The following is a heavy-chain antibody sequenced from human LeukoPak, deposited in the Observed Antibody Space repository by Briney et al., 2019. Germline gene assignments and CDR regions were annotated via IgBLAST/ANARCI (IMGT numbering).Heavy chain of an antibody. J-gene: IGHJ4*02. V-gene: IGHV3-23*01. CDR3: AKGTGDTGYCFDN. D-gene: IGHD1-1*01. Sequence: LSGGSLRLSCAASGFNFRSYAMNWVRQAPGKGLEWVSGIRVGGEIYYADSVKGRFTIYRDSSENTLYLQMSGLRAEDTAVYRCAKGTGDTGYCFDNWGQGTLVTVSS. CDR2: IRVGGEI. CDR1: GFNFRSYA.